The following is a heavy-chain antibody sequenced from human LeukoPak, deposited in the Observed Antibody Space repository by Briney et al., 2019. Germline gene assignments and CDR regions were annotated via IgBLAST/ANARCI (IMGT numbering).Heavy chain of an antibody. Sequence: SETLSLTCTVSGGSISGWYWSWIRQPPGKGLEWIGYIYGSGYTNYNPSLKSRVTISVDTSKNQFSLKLSSVTAADTAVYYCARYKWELTDAFDIWGQGTMVTVSS. CDR3: ARYKWELTDAFDI. CDR2: IYGSGYT. J-gene: IGHJ3*02. CDR1: GGSISGWY. V-gene: IGHV4-59*01. D-gene: IGHD1-26*01.